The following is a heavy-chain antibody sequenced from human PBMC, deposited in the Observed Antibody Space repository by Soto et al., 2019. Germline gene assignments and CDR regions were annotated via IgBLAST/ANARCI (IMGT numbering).Heavy chain of an antibody. D-gene: IGHD6-6*01. CDR2: IYYSGST. CDR3: ARGGRGSSTRIDF. Sequence: SETLSLTCAVSGDSVSSAGYSWTWIRQPPGRGLEWIGYIYYSGSTSYNPSLKSRVTISLDRSKNQFSLSLASVTAADTAVYYCARGGRGSSTRIDFWGQGTLVTVYS. V-gene: IGHV4-30-2*01. CDR1: GDSVSSAGYS. J-gene: IGHJ4*02.